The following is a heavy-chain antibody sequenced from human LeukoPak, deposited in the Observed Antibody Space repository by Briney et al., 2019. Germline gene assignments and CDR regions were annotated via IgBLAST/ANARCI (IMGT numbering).Heavy chain of an antibody. V-gene: IGHV3-23*01. J-gene: IGHJ4*02. CDR3: AKGYCSSTSCYALYYFDY. CDR1: GFTFSSYA. D-gene: IGHD2-2*01. CDR2: ISGSGGST. Sequence: GGSLRLSCAASGFTFSSYAMSWVRQAPGKGLEWVSAISGSGGSTYYADSVKGRFTISRDNSKNTLYLQMNSLRAEDTAVYYCAKGYCSSTSCYALYYFDYWGQGTLDTVSS.